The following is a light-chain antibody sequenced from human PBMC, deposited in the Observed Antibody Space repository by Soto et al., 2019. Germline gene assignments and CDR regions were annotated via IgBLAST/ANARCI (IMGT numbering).Light chain of an antibody. V-gene: IGLV2-14*01. CDR3: SSYTSRTSWV. J-gene: IGLJ3*02. CDR2: DVS. Sequence: QSALTQPASVSGSPGQSITISCTGTSSDIGGYNYVSWYQQHPGRAPKLMIYDVSNRPSGVSNRFSASKSGSTASLTISGLQAEDEADYYCSSYTSRTSWVFGGGTQLTVL. CDR1: SSDIGGYNY.